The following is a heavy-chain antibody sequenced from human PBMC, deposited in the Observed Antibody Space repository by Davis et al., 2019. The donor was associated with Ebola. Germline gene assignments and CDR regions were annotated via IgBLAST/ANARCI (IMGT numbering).Heavy chain of an antibody. CDR1: GYTFTSYD. J-gene: IGHJ6*02. CDR2: MNPNSGNT. Sequence: ASVKVSCKASGYTFTSYDINWVRQATGQGLEWMGWMNPNSGNTGYAQKFQGRVTMTRNTSISTAYMELSSLRSEDTAVYYCARGGLLEWLILLTGMDVWGQGTTVTVSS. V-gene: IGHV1-8*01. D-gene: IGHD3-3*01. CDR3: ARGGLLEWLILLTGMDV.